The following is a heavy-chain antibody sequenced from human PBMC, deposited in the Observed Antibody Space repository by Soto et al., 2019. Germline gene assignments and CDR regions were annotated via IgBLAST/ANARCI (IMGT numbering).Heavy chain of an antibody. V-gene: IGHV3-23*01. CDR2: ITGSGGST. J-gene: IGHJ5*01. Sequence: EVQLLESGGGLVQPGWSLRLSCAASGFTFSSYALRWVRQAPGKGLEWVSAITGSGGSTYYADSVKGRFTISRDNSKNTLSLQMNGLRAEDTAVYYCAKGLGSGSYAASDSWGQGTLVTVSS. D-gene: IGHD1-26*01. CDR3: AKGLGSGSYAASDS. CDR1: GFTFSSYA.